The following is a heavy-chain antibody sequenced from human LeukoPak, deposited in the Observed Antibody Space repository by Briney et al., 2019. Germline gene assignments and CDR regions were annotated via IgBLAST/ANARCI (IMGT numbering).Heavy chain of an antibody. Sequence: GGSLRLSCAASGFXFSNYDIHWVRQVTGKGLEWVSSIDTAGDTYYPGSVKGRFTISRENAKNSVYLQMNTLRVGDTAVYYCAREVRESGLRYFDLWGRGTLVTVSS. J-gene: IGHJ2*01. CDR3: AREVRESGLRYFDL. D-gene: IGHD2-15*01. CDR2: IDTAGDT. V-gene: IGHV3-13*04. CDR1: GFXFSNYD.